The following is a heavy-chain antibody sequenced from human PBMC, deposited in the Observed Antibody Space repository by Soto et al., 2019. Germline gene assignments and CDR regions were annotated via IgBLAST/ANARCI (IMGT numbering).Heavy chain of an antibody. CDR1: GGNFSSYA. V-gene: IGHV1-69*01. CDR2: IIPIFGTA. J-gene: IGHJ6*02. D-gene: IGHD1-26*01. CDR3: ARGGSGSYYYYYGMDV. Sequence: QVQLVQSGAEVKKPGSSVKVSCKASGGNFSSYAISWVRQTPGQGLEWMGGIIPIFGTANYAQKFQGRVTITADESTSTVYMELSSLRSEDTAVYYCARGGSGSYYYYYGMDVGGQGTTVTVSS.